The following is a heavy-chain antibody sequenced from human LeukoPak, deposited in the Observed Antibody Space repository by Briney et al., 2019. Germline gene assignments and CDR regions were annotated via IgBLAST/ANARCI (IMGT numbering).Heavy chain of an antibody. CDR2: ISGNGVST. D-gene: IGHD6-19*01. J-gene: IGHJ4*02. CDR1: GFTFAGNA. V-gene: IGHV3-23*01. CDR3: AKGRGSGWAMFDY. Sequence: GGSLRLSCATSGFTFAGNAMSWVRQAPGKGLEWVSFISGNGVSTYYADSVKGRFTISRDNSKNTLYLQMNSLRAEDTAVYYCAKGRGSGWAMFDYWGQGTLVTVSS.